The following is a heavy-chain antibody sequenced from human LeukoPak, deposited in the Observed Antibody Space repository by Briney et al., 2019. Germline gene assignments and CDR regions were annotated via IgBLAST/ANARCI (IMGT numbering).Heavy chain of an antibody. D-gene: IGHD3-10*01. V-gene: IGHV3-21*01. CDR1: GFTFSSYS. CDR3: ARDLLRLQRITMVRGVFDP. Sequence: PGGSLRLSCAASGFTFSSYSMNWVRQAPGKGLEWVSSISSSSSYIYYADSVKGRFTISRDNAKNSLYLQMNSLRAEDTAVYYCARDLLRLQRITMVRGVFDPWGQGTLVTVSS. J-gene: IGHJ5*02. CDR2: ISSSSSYI.